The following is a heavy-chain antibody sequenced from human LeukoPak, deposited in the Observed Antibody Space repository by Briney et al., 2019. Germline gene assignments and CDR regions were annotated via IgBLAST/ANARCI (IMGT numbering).Heavy chain of an antibody. V-gene: IGHV5-51*01. D-gene: IGHD6-13*01. J-gene: IGHJ5*02. CDR2: SDT. Sequence: SDTRYSPSFQGQVTISADKSISTAYLQWSSLKASDTAMYYCARRDDSSSWYGYEYNWFDPWGQGTLVTVSS. CDR3: ARRDDSSSWYGYEYNWFDP.